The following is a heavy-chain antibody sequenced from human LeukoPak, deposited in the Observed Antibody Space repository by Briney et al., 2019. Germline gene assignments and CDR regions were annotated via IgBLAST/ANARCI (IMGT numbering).Heavy chain of an antibody. D-gene: IGHD3-22*01. CDR1: GYTFTSYG. Sequence: GASVKVSCKASGYTFTSYGISWVRQAPGQGLEWMGWTSAHNDDTNYAQKLQGRVTMTTDTSTSTAYMELRSLRSDDTAVYYCARLTSQYYYDSSGYIASQDAFDIWGQGTMVTVSS. J-gene: IGHJ3*02. CDR2: TSAHNDDT. V-gene: IGHV1-18*01. CDR3: ARLTSQYYYDSSGYIASQDAFDI.